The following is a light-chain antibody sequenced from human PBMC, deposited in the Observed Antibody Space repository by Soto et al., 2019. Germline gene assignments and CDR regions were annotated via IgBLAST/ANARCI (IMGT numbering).Light chain of an antibody. CDR3: QSYDSTLSARYV. CDR1: SSSIGANYD. CDR2: GNN. V-gene: IGLV1-40*01. Sequence: QSVLTQPPSVSGAPGQRVTISCTGSSSSIGANYDVHWYQHRPGTAPKLLIFGNNNRPSGVPDRFSGSKSGTSASLAITGLQAEDEGDYYCQSYDSTLSARYVFGTGTKVTVL. J-gene: IGLJ1*01.